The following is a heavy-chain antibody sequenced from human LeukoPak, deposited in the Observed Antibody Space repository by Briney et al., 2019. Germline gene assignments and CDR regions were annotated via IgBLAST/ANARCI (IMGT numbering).Heavy chain of an antibody. CDR3: VRDLGVDTSMIFFGY. Sequence: ASVKVSCKASGYTFTDFGVSWVRQAPGQGLEWMGWISAYNGNTNYVQKFQGRVTMTTDISTSTAYMELRSLRSDDTAVLYCVRDLGVDTSMIFFGYWGQGTRVTVSS. CDR2: ISAYNGNT. J-gene: IGHJ4*02. CDR1: GYTFTDFG. V-gene: IGHV1-18*01. D-gene: IGHD5-18*01.